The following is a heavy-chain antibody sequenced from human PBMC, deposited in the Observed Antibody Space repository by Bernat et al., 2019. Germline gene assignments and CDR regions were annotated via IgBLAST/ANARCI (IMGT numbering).Heavy chain of an antibody. Sequence: QVQLVESGGGVVQPGRSLRLSCAASGFTFSSYAMHWVRQAPGKGLEWVAVISYDGSNKYYADSVKGRFTISGDNSKNTLYLQMNSLRAEDTAVYYCARERAVTRNFDYWGQGTLVTVSS. CDR1: GFTFSSYA. J-gene: IGHJ4*02. CDR3: ARERAVTRNFDY. D-gene: IGHD4-17*01. V-gene: IGHV3-30*01. CDR2: ISYDGSNK.